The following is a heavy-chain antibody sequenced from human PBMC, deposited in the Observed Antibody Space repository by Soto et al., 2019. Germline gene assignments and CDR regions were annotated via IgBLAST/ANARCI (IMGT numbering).Heavy chain of an antibody. V-gene: IGHV3-11*06. CDR1: GFTFSDYY. D-gene: IGHD2-21*02. CDR2: ISSSSSYT. J-gene: IGHJ6*02. CDR3: ARSYCGGDCYSGPYYYGMDV. Sequence: GGSLRLSCAASGFTFSDYYMSWIRQAPGKGLEWVSYISSSSSYTNYADSVKGRFTISRDNAKNSLYLQMNSLRAEDTAVCYCARSYCGGDCYSGPYYYGMDVWGQGTTVTVSS.